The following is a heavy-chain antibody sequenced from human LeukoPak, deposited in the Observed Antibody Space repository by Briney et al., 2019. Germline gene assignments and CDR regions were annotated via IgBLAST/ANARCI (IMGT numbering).Heavy chain of an antibody. CDR3: ARDAESSGYSASSPDF. CDR2: INPNSGGT. Sequence: ASVKVSCKASGYTFSGYYMHWVRQAPGQGLEWMGWINPNSGGTNYAQKFQGRVTMTRDTSISTAYMELRRLSADDTAVYYCARDAESSGYSASSPDFWGQGTLVTVSS. J-gene: IGHJ4*02. D-gene: IGHD5-12*01. V-gene: IGHV1-2*02. CDR1: GYTFSGYY.